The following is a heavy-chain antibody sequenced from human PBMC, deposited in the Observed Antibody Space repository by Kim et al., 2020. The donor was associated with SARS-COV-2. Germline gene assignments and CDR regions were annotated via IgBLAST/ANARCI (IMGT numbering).Heavy chain of an antibody. V-gene: IGHV3-21*01. Sequence: SSSSYIYSADSGKGRFTISRHNAKNSLYLQMNSLRAEDTAVYYCAGEGAPWGQGTLVTVSS. CDR2: SSSSYI. CDR3: AGEGAP. J-gene: IGHJ5*02.